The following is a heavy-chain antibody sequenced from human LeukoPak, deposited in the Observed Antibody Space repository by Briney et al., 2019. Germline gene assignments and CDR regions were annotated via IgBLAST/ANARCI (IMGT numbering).Heavy chain of an antibody. CDR2: ISGSGGST. CDR1: GFTFSSYA. Sequence: GGSLRLSCAASGFTFSSYAMSWVRQAPGKGLEWVSAISGSGGSTYYADSVKGRFTISRDNSKNTLYLQMNSLRAEDTAAYYCAKGQVGATRKGWFDPWGQGTLVTVSS. J-gene: IGHJ5*02. D-gene: IGHD1-26*01. CDR3: AKGQVGATRKGWFDP. V-gene: IGHV3-23*01.